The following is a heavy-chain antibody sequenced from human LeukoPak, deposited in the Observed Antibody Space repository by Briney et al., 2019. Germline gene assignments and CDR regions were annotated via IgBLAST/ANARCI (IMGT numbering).Heavy chain of an antibody. CDR3: ARGLYSSGWYEGSFDS. CDR1: GFTFSSYW. J-gene: IGHJ4*02. Sequence: GGSLRLSCAASGFTFSSYWMSWVRQAPGKGLEWVANIKQDGSEKYYVDSVKGRFTISRDNAKNSLYLQMNSLRAEDTAVYYCARGLYSSGWYEGSFDSWGQGTLVTVSS. CDR2: IKQDGSEK. D-gene: IGHD6-19*01. V-gene: IGHV3-7*01.